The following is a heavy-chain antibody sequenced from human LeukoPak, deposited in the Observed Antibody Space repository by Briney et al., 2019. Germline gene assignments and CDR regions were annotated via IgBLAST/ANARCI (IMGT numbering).Heavy chain of an antibody. D-gene: IGHD3-3*01. J-gene: IGHJ4*02. CDR3: ARTENYDFWSGYYFDY. Sequence: PGGSLRLSCAASRFTFSYYAMSWVRQAPGKGLEWVSAIGGNGGSTYYADSVKGRFTISRDNSKDTLYLQMNSLRAEDTAVYYCARTENYDFWSGYYFDYWGQGTLVTVSS. CDR1: RFTFSYYA. V-gene: IGHV3-23*01. CDR2: IGGNGGST.